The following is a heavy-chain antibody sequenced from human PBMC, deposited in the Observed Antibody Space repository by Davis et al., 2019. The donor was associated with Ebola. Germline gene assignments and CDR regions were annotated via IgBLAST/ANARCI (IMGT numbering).Heavy chain of an antibody. J-gene: IGHJ4*02. D-gene: IGHD3-22*01. V-gene: IGHV3-23*01. CDR3: AKAYDSSGYYRTYFDY. CDR1: GFTFSSYA. CDR2: IRGSGGST. Sequence: PGGSLRLSCAASGFTFSSYAMSWVRQAPGKGLEWVSAIRGSGGSTYYADSVKGRFTISRDNSKNTLYLQMNSLRAEDTAVYYCAKAYDSSGYYRTYFDYWGQGTLVTVSS.